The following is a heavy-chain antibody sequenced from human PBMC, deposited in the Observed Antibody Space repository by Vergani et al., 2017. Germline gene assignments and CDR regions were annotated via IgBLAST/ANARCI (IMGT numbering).Heavy chain of an antibody. Sequence: QVQLVQSGAEVKKPGSSVKVSCKASGGTFSSYTISWVRQAPGQGLEWMGWINPNSGGTNYAQKFQGRVTMTRDTSISTAYMELSRLRSDDTAVYYCARPTTDYDYWGQGTLVTVSS. J-gene: IGHJ4*02. CDR2: INPNSGGT. CDR1: GGTFSSYT. V-gene: IGHV1-2*02. CDR3: ARPTTDYDY. D-gene: IGHD1-26*01.